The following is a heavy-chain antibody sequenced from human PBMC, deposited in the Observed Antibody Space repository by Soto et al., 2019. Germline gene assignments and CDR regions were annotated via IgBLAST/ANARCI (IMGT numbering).Heavy chain of an antibody. Sequence: SETLSLTCTVSGGSISSYYWSWIRQPPGKGLEWIGYIYYSGSTNYNPSLKSRVTISVDTSKNQFSLKLSSVTAADTAVYYCARLTPSQDYSGELDVWGKGTTVTVSS. J-gene: IGHJ6*04. CDR3: ARLTPSQDYSGELDV. CDR1: GGSISSYY. V-gene: IGHV4-59*08. D-gene: IGHD4-4*01. CDR2: IYYSGST.